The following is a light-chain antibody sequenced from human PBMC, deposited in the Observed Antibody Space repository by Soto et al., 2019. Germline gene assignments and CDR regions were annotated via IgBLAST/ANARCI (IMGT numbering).Light chain of an antibody. Sequence: IVLTQSPVTLSLSPGERATLSCRASQTVTSNFLAWYQQKPGQAPRLLIYGASSRATGIPDRFSGSGSGTDFTLTVTGLEPEDFAVYYCQQYGSSPRTFGRGT. CDR1: QTVTSNF. CDR3: QQYGSSPRT. J-gene: IGKJ1*01. CDR2: GAS. V-gene: IGKV3-20*01.